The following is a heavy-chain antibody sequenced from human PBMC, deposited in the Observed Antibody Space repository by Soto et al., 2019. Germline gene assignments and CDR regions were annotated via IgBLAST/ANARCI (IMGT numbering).Heavy chain of an antibody. V-gene: IGHV5-10-1*01. J-gene: IGHJ6*02. CDR3: ARHLTHGYRDPYNYYGMDV. CDR2: IDPSDSYT. D-gene: IGHD5-18*01. Sequence: GESLKISCKGSGYSFTSYWISWVRQMPGKGLEWMGRIDPSDSYTNYSPSFQGHVTISADKSISTAYLQWSSLKASDTAMYYCARHLTHGYRDPYNYYGMDVWGQGTTVTVSS. CDR1: GYSFTSYW.